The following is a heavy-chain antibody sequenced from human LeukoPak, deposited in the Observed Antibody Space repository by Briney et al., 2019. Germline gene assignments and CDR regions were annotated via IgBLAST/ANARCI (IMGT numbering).Heavy chain of an antibody. Sequence: GGSLRLSCAASGFTFSDYWMTWVRQAPGKGPEWVANIKQDGSEKYYVDSVRGRFTISRDNAKNSLFLQMNSLRVEDTAVYYCARRGGSSSRRSPIDYWGQGTLVAVSS. CDR3: ARRGGSSSRRSPIDY. V-gene: IGHV3-7*01. CDR1: GFTFSDYW. D-gene: IGHD6-6*01. CDR2: IKQDGSEK. J-gene: IGHJ4*02.